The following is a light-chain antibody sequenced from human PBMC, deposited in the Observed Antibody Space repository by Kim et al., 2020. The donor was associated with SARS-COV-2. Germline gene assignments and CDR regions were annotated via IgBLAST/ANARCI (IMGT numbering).Light chain of an antibody. J-gene: IGLJ3*02. Sequence: QSALTQPASVSGSPGQSITISCTGTSSDVGAYNYVSWYQQHPGKAPKLMIYDVSKRPSGVSSRFSASKSGNTASLTISGLQAGDEADYFCSSFTSSSTYWVFGGGTKLTVL. CDR3: SSFTSSSTYWV. CDR1: SSDVGAYNY. CDR2: DVS. V-gene: IGLV2-14*03.